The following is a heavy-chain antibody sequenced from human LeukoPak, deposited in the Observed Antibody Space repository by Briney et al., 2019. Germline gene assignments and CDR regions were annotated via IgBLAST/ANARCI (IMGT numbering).Heavy chain of an antibody. CDR3: ARVFVAGYQDY. CDR1: GGSFSGYY. D-gene: IGHD6-25*01. CDR2: INHSGST. V-gene: IGHV4-34*01. J-gene: IGHJ4*02. Sequence: SETLSLTCAVYGGSFSGYYWSWIRQPPGKGLEWIGEINHSGSTNYNPSLKSRVTISVDTSKSQFSLKLSSVTAADTAVYYCARVFVAGYQDYWGQGTLVTVSS.